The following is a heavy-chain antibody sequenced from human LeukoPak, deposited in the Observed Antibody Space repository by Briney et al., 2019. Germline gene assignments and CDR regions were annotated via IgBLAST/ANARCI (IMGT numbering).Heavy chain of an antibody. CDR1: GYTFTGYY. Sequence: ASVKVSCKASGYTFTGYYMHWVRQAPGQGLEWMGIINPSGGNTRYAQKFQGRVTMTRDTSTSTVYMEVSSLRSEDTAVYYCARLDSSATKDWYFDLWGRGTPVTVSS. V-gene: IGHV1-46*01. D-gene: IGHD3-22*01. J-gene: IGHJ2*01. CDR2: INPSGGNT. CDR3: ARLDSSATKDWYFDL.